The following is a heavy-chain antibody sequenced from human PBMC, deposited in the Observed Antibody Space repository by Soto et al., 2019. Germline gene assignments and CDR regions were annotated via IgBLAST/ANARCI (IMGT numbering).Heavy chain of an antibody. J-gene: IGHJ3*02. CDR3: AKCPRYCSSTSCYVPDAFDI. Sequence: GGSLRLSCAASGFTFSSYAMSWVRQAPGKGLEWVSAISGSGGSTYYADSVKGRFTISRDNSKNTLYLQMNSLRAEDTAVYYCAKCPRYCSSTSCYVPDAFDIWGQGTMVTVSS. CDR2: ISGSGGST. CDR1: GFTFSSYA. V-gene: IGHV3-23*01. D-gene: IGHD2-2*01.